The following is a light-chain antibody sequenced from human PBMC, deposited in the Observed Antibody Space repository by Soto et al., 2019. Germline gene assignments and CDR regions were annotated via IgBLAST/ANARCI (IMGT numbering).Light chain of an antibody. Sequence: EIVMTQSPATLSVSPGERATLSCRASQSVSSNLAWYQQKPGQAPMLLIYGASTRATGIPARFSGSGSGTEFTLTNSSLQSEDFAVYYCQQYNNWWTFGQGTKVDI. V-gene: IGKV3-15*01. CDR1: QSVSSN. CDR3: QQYNNWWT. CDR2: GAS. J-gene: IGKJ1*01.